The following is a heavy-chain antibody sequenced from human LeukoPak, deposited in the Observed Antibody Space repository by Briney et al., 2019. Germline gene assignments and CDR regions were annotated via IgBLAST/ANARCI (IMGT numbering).Heavy chain of an antibody. CDR2: ISGSGGST. Sequence: SGGSLRLSCAASGFTFSSYAMSWVRQAPGKGLEWVSAISGSGGSTYYADSVKGRFTISRDNSKNTLYLQMNSLRAEDTAVYYCARGHQGGYYYPFDYWGQGTLVTVSS. CDR1: GFTFSSYA. CDR3: ARGHQGGYYYPFDY. J-gene: IGHJ4*02. V-gene: IGHV3-23*01. D-gene: IGHD3-22*01.